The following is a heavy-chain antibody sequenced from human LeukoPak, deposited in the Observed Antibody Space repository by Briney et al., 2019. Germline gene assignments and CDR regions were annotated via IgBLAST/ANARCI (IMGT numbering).Heavy chain of an antibody. V-gene: IGHV3-30*03. CDR3: ARGVPTAIDYFDY. CDR2: ISYDGTNK. CDR1: GFTFSNFG. J-gene: IGHJ4*02. Sequence: GGFLRLSCVATGFTFSNFGMHWVRQTPGKGLEWVTVISYDGTNKFYEDSVKGRFTISRDNSKNTQYLQMNSLRAEDTAVYYCARGVPTAIDYFDYWGQGTLVTVLS. D-gene: IGHD2-21*02.